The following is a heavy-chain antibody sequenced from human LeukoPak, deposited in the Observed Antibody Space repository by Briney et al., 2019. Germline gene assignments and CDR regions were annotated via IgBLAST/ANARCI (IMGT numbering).Heavy chain of an antibody. CDR1: GGTFSSHA. CDR2: IIPIFGTA. V-gene: IGHV1-69*01. Sequence: ASVKVSCKASGGTFSSHAISWVRQAPGQGLEWMGGIIPIFGTANYAQKFQGRVTITADESTSTAYMELSSLRSEDTAVYYCAPRELRANWFDPWGQGTLVTVSS. CDR3: APRELRANWFDP. D-gene: IGHD1-26*01. J-gene: IGHJ5*02.